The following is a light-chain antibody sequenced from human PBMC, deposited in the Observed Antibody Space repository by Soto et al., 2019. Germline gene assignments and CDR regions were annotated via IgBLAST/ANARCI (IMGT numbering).Light chain of an antibody. Sequence: QSVLTQPPSASGSPGQSVAISCTGTSSDVGGYNYVSWYQQHPGKAPKLMIYEVTKRPSGVPDRFSGSKSGNTASLTVSGLQAEDEADYYCAAWDYSLNGLVFGGGTKLTVL. CDR1: SSDVGGYNY. V-gene: IGLV2-8*01. CDR3: AAWDYSLNGLV. CDR2: EVT. J-gene: IGLJ3*02.